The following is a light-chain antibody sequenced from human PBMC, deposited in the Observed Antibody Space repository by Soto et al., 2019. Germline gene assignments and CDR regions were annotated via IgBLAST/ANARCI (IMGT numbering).Light chain of an antibody. CDR2: AIS. CDR3: QQYDNSHLT. J-gene: IGKJ4*01. V-gene: IGKV3-20*01. CDR1: QSVNSKY. Sequence: EVVLTQSPGTLSLSPGERATLSSRASQSVNSKYLAWYQQKPGQAPRLLMYAISSRAAGIPDRFSGSGSGTDFTLTISRLEPEDLAVYYCQQYDNSHLTFGGGTKVEI.